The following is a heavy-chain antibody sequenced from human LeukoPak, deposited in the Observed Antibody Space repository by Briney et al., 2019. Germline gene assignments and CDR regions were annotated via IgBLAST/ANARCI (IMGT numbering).Heavy chain of an antibody. CDR2: IYSGGST. Sequence: GGSLRLSCAASGFTVSSNYMSWVRQAPGKGLEWVSVIYSGGSTYYADSVKGRFTISRDNSKNTLYLQMNSLRAEDTAVYYCARDAAYCSSTSCYDDWGQGTLVTVSS. CDR3: ARDAAYCSSTSCYDD. CDR1: GFTVSSNY. J-gene: IGHJ4*02. V-gene: IGHV3-53*01. D-gene: IGHD2-2*01.